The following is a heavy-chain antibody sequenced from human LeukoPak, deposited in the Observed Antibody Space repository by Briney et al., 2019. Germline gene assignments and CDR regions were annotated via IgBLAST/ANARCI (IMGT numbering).Heavy chain of an antibody. V-gene: IGHV4-39*02. CDR2: IYYSGST. CDR1: GGSISSSSYY. CDR3: ARERGYSSPNPDY. Sequence: SETLSLTCTVSGGSISSSSYYWGWIRQPPGKGLEWIESIYYSGSTYYNPSLKSRVTISVDTSKNQFSLKLSSVTAADTAVYYCARERGYSSPNPDYWGQGTLVTVSS. J-gene: IGHJ4*02. D-gene: IGHD6-13*01.